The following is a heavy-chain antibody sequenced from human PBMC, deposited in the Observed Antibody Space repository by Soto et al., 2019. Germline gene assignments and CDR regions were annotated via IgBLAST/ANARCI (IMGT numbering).Heavy chain of an antibody. J-gene: IGHJ4*02. CDR2: ISGSGANT. V-gene: IGHV3-23*01. D-gene: IGHD3-10*01. CDR3: AKGGISLVRGSFDY. Sequence: GGSLRLSCAVSGFTLSSYAMSWVRQAPGKGLEWVSAISGSGANTYYADSVKGRFSISRDKSKNTLFLQMSSLRAEDTAVYYCAKGGISLVRGSFDYWGQGTLVTAPQ. CDR1: GFTLSSYA.